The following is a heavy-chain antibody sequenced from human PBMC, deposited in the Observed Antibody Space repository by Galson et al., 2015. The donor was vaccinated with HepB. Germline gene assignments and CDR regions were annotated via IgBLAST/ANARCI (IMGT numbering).Heavy chain of an antibody. CDR3: AHRRAGYDILTDPMGSDNWFDP. CDR2: IYWDDDK. V-gene: IGHV2-5*02. J-gene: IGHJ5*02. CDR1: GFSLSTSGVG. D-gene: IGHD3-9*01. Sequence: PALVKPTQTLTLTCTFSGFSLSTSGVGVGWIRQPPGKALEWLALIYWDDDKRYSPSLKSRLTITKDTSKNQVVLTMTNMDPVDTATYYCAHRRAGYDILTDPMGSDNWFDPWGQGTLVTVSS.